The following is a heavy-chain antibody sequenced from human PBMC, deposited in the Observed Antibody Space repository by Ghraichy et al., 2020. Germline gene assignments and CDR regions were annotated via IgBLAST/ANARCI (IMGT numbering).Heavy chain of an antibody. V-gene: IGHV3-11*01. J-gene: IGHJ3*02. D-gene: IGHD1-26*01. CDR1: GFTLRDFY. Sequence: GRSLRLSCEVSGFTLRDFYMSWIRQAPGKGLEWISYISDDTTRKYYADSVRGRFTVSRDNAGNSVFLQMNFLTPEDTAVYYCARRYRAFDIWGQGTVVTVSS. CDR2: ISDDTTRK. CDR3: ARRYRAFDI.